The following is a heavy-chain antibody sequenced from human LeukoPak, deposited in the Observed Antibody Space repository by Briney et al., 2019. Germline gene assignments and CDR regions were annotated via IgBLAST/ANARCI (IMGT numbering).Heavy chain of an antibody. Sequence: GGSLRLSCVASGFSFSNSWMTWVRRAPGKGLEWVANIKQGGSSKYYVDSVKGRFTISRDDAKNSPFLQMNSLRAEDTAVYYCGRGEGFLVDHWGQGTLVTVST. CDR3: GRGEGFLVDH. V-gene: IGHV3-7*01. J-gene: IGHJ4*02. D-gene: IGHD3-3*01. CDR1: GFSFSNSW. CDR2: IKQGGSSK.